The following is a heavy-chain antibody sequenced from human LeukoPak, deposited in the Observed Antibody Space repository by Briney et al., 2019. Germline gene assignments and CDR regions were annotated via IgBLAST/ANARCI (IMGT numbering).Heavy chain of an antibody. Sequence: GRSLRLSCAASGFTFSSYGMHWVRQAPGKGLEWVAVIWYDGSNKYYADSVKGRFTISRDNSKNTLYLQMNSLRAEDTAVYYCARGYSSSWYYFDYWGQGTLVTASS. CDR3: ARGYSSSWYYFDY. CDR1: GFTFSSYG. V-gene: IGHV3-33*01. J-gene: IGHJ4*02. CDR2: IWYDGSNK. D-gene: IGHD6-13*01.